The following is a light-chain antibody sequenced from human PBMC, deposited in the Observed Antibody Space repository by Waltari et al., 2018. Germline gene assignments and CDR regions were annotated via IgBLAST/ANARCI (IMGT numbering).Light chain of an antibody. V-gene: IGKV3-15*01. CDR2: GIS. J-gene: IGKJ1*01. Sequence: EIVLTQSPDTLSVSPGERATLSCRASQRVGSNLAWYQHKPGQAPSLLMSGISTRATGIPARFSGSGSRTEFTLTITGLQSEDFAVYYCQQYETWPWTFGQGTKVEVK. CDR3: QQYETWPWT. CDR1: QRVGSN.